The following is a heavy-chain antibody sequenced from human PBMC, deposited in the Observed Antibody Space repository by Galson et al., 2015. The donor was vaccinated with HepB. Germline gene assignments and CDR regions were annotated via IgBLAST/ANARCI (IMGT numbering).Heavy chain of an antibody. CDR1: GGSISSGDYY. D-gene: IGHD4-23*01. V-gene: IGHV4-30-4*01. CDR3: ARDHLGSVQGRWSDY. Sequence: TLSLTCTVSGGSISSGDYYWSWIRQPPGKGLEWIGYIYYSGSTYYNPSLKSRVTISVDTSKNQFSLKLSSVTAADTAVYYCARDHLGSVQGRWSDYWGQGTLVTVSS. J-gene: IGHJ4*02. CDR2: IYYSGST.